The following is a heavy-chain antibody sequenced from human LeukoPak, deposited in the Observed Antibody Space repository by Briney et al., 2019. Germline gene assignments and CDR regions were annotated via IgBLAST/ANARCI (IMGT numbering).Heavy chain of an antibody. CDR1: GGTFSSYA. V-gene: IGHV1-2*02. Sequence: ASVKVSCKASGGTFSSYAISWVRQAPGQGLEWMGWINPNSGGTNYAQKFQGRVTMTRDTSISTAYMELSRLRSDDTAVYYCARLAVGDAFDIWGQGTMVTVSS. D-gene: IGHD3-10*01. J-gene: IGHJ3*02. CDR2: INPNSGGT. CDR3: ARLAVGDAFDI.